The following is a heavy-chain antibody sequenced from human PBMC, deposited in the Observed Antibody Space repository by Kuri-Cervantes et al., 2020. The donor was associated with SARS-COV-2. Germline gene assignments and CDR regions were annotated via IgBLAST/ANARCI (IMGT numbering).Heavy chain of an antibody. D-gene: IGHD2-2*01. J-gene: IGHJ5*02. V-gene: IGHV3-30-3*01. CDR3: ARDLHCSSTSCYSPWFDP. CDR2: ISYDGSNK. Sequence: GGSRRLSCAASGFTFSSYAMHWVRQAPGKGLEWVAVISYDGSNKYYADSVKGRFTISRDNSKNPLYLQMNSLRAEDTAVYYCARDLHCSSTSCYSPWFDPWGQGTLVTVSS. CDR1: GFTFSSYA.